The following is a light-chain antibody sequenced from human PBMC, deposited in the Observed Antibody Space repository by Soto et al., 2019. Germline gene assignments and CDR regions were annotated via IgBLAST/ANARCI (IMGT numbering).Light chain of an antibody. V-gene: IGKV1-5*01. Sequence: IQMPQSPSTLSASVGDRVTIPCRASQSISSWLAWYQQKPGKAPKLLIYDASSLESGVPSRFSGSGSGTEFTLTISSLQPDDFATYYCQQYNSYSRTFGQGTKVDI. J-gene: IGKJ1*01. CDR1: QSISSW. CDR3: QQYNSYSRT. CDR2: DAS.